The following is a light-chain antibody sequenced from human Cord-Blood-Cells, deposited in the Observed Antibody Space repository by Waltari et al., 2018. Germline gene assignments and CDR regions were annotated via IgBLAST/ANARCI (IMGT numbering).Light chain of an antibody. CDR3: YSTDSSGNHRV. CDR2: EDS. Sequence: SYELTQPPSVSVSPGKTARITCPGDALPKKYAYWSQQKSGQAPVLVIYEDSKRPSGIPERFSGSSSGTMATLTISGAQVEDEADYYCYSTDSSGNHRVFGGGTKLTVL. V-gene: IGLV3-10*01. J-gene: IGLJ2*01. CDR1: ALPKKY.